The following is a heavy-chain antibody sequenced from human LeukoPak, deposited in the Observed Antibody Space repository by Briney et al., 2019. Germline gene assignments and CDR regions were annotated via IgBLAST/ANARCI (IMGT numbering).Heavy chain of an antibody. D-gene: IGHD3-10*01. Sequence: SESLSLTCTVSGCSIDRCSYYWGWIRQPPGVGLVWFGSSYYAGSSYYNSSLHRRVTMSVDTSSKQFSLKLNSLTAANTAIYYCACLSGTRRGVYWGQEIRVIVSS. V-gene: IGHV4-39*01. J-gene: IGHJ4*02. CDR1: GCSIDRCSYY. CDR2: SYYAGSS. CDR3: ACLSGTRRGVY.